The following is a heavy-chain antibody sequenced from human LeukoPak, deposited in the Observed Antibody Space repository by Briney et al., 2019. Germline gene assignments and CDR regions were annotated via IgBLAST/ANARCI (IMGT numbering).Heavy chain of an antibody. CDR2: INHSGST. Sequence: GSLRLSCAASGFTVSSNYMSWIRQPPGKGLEWIGEINHSGSTNYNPSPKSRVTISVDTSKNQFSLKLSSVTAADTAVYYCARPSIAVAGKEYYFDYWGQGTLVTVSS. J-gene: IGHJ4*02. CDR1: GFTVSSNY. V-gene: IGHV4-34*01. D-gene: IGHD6-19*01. CDR3: ARPSIAVAGKEYYFDY.